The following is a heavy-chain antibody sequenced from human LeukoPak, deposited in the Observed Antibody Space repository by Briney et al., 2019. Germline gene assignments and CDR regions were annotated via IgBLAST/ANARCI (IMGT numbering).Heavy chain of an antibody. CDR2: IYSGGSA. V-gene: IGHV3-53*01. CDR1: GFTVSSSF. CDR3: TRVYGSGSYYSHC. Sequence: PGGSLRLSCAASGFTVSSSFMSWVRQAPGKGLEWVSIIYSGGSAYYADSVKGRFTISRDNSKNTLYLQMNSLRAEDTAVYYCTRVYGSGSYYSHCWGQETLVTVSS. J-gene: IGHJ4*02. D-gene: IGHD3-10*01.